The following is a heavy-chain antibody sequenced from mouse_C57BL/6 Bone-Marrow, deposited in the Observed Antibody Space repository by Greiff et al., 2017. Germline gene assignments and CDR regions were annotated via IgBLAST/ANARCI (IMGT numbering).Heavy chain of an antibody. CDR3: TTDYYGSSYRGYYAMDY. J-gene: IGHJ4*01. CDR1: GFNIKDDY. Sequence: DVQLVESGAELVRPGASVKLSCTASGFNIKDDYMHWVKQRPEQGLEWIGWIDPENGDTEYASKFQGKATITADTSSNTAYLQLSSLTSEDTAVYYCTTDYYGSSYRGYYAMDYWGQGTSVTVAS. CDR2: IDPENGDT. V-gene: IGHV14-4*01. D-gene: IGHD1-1*01.